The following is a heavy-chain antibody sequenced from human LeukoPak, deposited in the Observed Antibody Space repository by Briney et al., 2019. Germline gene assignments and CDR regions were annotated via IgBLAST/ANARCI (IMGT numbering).Heavy chain of an antibody. CDR2: INPNSGGT. J-gene: IGHJ5*02. Sequence: ASVKVSCKASGYAFTGYYMHWVRQAPGQGLEWMGRINPNSGGTNYAQKFQGRVTMTRNTSISTAYMELSSLRSEDTAVYYCARDGSSWLGENWFDPWGQGTLVTVSS. CDR3: ARDGSSWLGENWFDP. V-gene: IGHV1-2*06. D-gene: IGHD6-13*01. CDR1: GYAFTGYY.